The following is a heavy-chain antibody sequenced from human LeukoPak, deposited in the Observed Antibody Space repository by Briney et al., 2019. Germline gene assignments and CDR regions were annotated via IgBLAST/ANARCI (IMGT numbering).Heavy chain of an antibody. J-gene: IGHJ4*02. CDR2: INPKSGGR. CDR3: ARDHIAAAGTGSDY. Sequence: ASVKVSCKASGCTFTDYYMHWVRQAPGQGLEWMGWINPKSGGRSYAQRFQGRVTMTRDTSISTAYMELSSLRSEDTAVYYCARDHIAAAGTGSDYWGQGTLVTVSS. CDR1: GCTFTDYY. D-gene: IGHD6-13*01. V-gene: IGHV1-2*02.